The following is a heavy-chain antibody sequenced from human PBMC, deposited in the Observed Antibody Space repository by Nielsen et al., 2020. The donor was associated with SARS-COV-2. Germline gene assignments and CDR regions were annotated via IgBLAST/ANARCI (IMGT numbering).Heavy chain of an antibody. CDR1: GGSFSGFY. V-gene: IGHV4-34*01. CDR2: ISHSGVT. CDR3: ARELWGSRYYGMDV. J-gene: IGHJ6*02. Sequence: SETLSLTCTVDGGSFSGFYWSWFRQAPGKGLEWIGEISHSGVTNYNSSLKSRVTITVDTSKDQFSLRLTSLTAADKAVYYCARELWGSRYYGMDVWGQGTTVTVSS. D-gene: IGHD7-27*01.